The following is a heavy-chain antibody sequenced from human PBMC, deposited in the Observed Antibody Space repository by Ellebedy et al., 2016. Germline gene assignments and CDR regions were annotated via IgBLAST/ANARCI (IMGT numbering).Heavy chain of an antibody. J-gene: IGHJ6*03. Sequence: SETLSLXCSVSGASISSGGFYWSWIRQHPEKGLEWIGYIDNSGITSYNPSLNGRVTISVDTSENTFSLKVNSVTAADTAVYFCGRAPAPGTSSHYYFYYLDVWGEGRTVTVSS. V-gene: IGHV4-31*03. CDR2: IDNSGIT. CDR1: GASISSGGFY. D-gene: IGHD3-10*01. CDR3: GRAPAPGTSSHYYFYYLDV.